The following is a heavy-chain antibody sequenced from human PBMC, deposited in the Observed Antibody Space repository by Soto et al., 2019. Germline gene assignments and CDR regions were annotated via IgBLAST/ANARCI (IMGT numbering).Heavy chain of an antibody. CDR3: ARDREEMATIFRFDY. J-gene: IGHJ4*02. Sequence: ASVKVSCKASGYTFTSYYMHWVQQAPGQGLEWMGIINPSGGSTSYAQKFQGRVTMTRDTSTSTVYMELSSLRSEDTAVYYCARDREEMATIFRFDYWGQGTLVTVSS. D-gene: IGHD5-12*01. CDR2: INPSGGST. CDR1: GYTFTSYY. V-gene: IGHV1-46*01.